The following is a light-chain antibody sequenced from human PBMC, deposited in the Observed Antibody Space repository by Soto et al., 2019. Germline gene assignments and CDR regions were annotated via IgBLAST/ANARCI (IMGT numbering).Light chain of an antibody. V-gene: IGLV2-14*01. CDR3: SSYTSSTAYA. CDR1: SSEVGGYNY. J-gene: IGLJ1*01. Sequence: QSALTQPASVSGSPGQSITISCTGTSSEVGGYNYVSWYQLHPGKAPKLILYEVTNRPSGVSDRFSGSKSGNTASLTISGLQAEDEADYYCSSYTSSTAYAFGTGTKVTVL. CDR2: EVT.